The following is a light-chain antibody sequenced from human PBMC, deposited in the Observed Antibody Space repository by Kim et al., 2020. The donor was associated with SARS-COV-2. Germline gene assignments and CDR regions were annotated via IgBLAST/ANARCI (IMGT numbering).Light chain of an antibody. Sequence: SASVGDRVTITCRASQGISSALAWYQQKPGKAPKLLIYDASSLESGVPSRFSGSGSGTDFTLTISSLQPEDFATYYCQQFNNQWTFGQGTKVDIK. CDR2: DAS. CDR3: QQFNNQWT. V-gene: IGKV1D-13*01. J-gene: IGKJ1*01. CDR1: QGISSA.